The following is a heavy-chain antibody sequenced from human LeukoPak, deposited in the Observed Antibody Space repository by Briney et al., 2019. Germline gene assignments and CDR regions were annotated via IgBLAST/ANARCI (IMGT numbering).Heavy chain of an antibody. CDR2: LGWNGDII. CDR3: AKGSLIAASGTLFDF. D-gene: IGHD6-13*01. J-gene: IGHJ4*02. CDR1: GFTFDDYS. Sequence: PGRSLRLSCAASGFTFDDYSMHWVRQSPGKGLEWLSGLGWNGDIIDYADSVKGRFTISRDNAKNSQYLQMDSLKTEDTALYYCAKGSLIAASGTLFDFWGQGTRVTVSS. V-gene: IGHV3-9*01.